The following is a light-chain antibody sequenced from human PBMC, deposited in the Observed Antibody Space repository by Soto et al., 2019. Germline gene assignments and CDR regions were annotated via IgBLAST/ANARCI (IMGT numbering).Light chain of an antibody. J-gene: IGKJ1*01. CDR3: QQYSSPPQT. Sequence: EIVMTQSPATLSVSPADRATLSCRASETVTGKYLAWYQQKVGQAPRLLIFAASNRATGIPDRFSGSGSGTDFTLTISRLEPEDFAMYFCQQYSSPPQTFGQGTKVDIK. CDR1: ETVTGKY. CDR2: AAS. V-gene: IGKV3-20*01.